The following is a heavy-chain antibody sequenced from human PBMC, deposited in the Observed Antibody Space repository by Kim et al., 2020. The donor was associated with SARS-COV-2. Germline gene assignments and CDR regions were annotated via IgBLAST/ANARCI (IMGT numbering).Heavy chain of an antibody. Sequence: DSVKCPFTVSRHQAKNSLYLQMNSLRVADTALYYCARAEIGGTTYFHVWGQGTLVTVSS. J-gene: IGHJ4*02. CDR3: ARAEIGGTTYFHV. D-gene: IGHD1-7*01. V-gene: IGHV3-9*01.